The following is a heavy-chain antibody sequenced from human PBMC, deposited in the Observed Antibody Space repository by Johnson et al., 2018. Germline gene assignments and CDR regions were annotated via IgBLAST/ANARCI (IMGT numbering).Heavy chain of an antibody. V-gene: IGHV3-66*01. Sequence: VQLVESGGCLVQPGWSXRLSCAASGFTVSSNYMSWVRQAPGKGLEWVSVIYSGGSTYYADSVKVRFTIPRDKSKNTLYLQMNSTRAEDTAVYYCAEGAYGSGSYYYYYYGMDVWGQGTTVTVSS. D-gene: IGHD3-10*01. J-gene: IGHJ6*02. CDR3: AEGAYGSGSYYYYYYGMDV. CDR2: IYSGGST. CDR1: GFTVSSNY.